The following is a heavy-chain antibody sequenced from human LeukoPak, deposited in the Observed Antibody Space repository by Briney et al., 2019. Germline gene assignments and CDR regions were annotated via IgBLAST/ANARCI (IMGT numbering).Heavy chain of an antibody. Sequence: GESLRLSCAASGFAFSTYSMNWVRQAPGKGLEGVSSITSTSGYIYYAESVKGRFSISRDNAKNSLYLQMNCLRSEDTAVYYCARVGGGSHYFDYWGQGTLATVSS. J-gene: IGHJ4*02. D-gene: IGHD1-26*01. V-gene: IGHV3-21*01. CDR3: ARVGGGSHYFDY. CDR1: GFAFSTYS. CDR2: ITSTSGYI.